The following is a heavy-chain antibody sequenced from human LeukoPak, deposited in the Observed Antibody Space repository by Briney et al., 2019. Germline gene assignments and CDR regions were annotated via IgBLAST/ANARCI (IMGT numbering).Heavy chain of an antibody. CDR1: GFTFSSYA. D-gene: IGHD3-3*01. J-gene: IGHJ6*02. Sequence: GGSLRLSCAASGFTFSSYAMSWVRQAPGKGLEWVSYISSSGSTIYYADSVKGRFTISRDNAKNSLYLQMNSLRAEDTAVYYCARDSPPYDFWSGSYYYYYGMDVWGQGTTVTVSS. CDR2: ISSSGSTI. V-gene: IGHV3-48*03. CDR3: ARDSPPYDFWSGSYYYYYGMDV.